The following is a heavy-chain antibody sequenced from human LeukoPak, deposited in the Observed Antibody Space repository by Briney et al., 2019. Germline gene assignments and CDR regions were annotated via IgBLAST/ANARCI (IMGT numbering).Heavy chain of an antibody. D-gene: IGHD3-22*01. Sequence: GSLRLSCATSGFTFSTSWMHWVRQAPGKGLVWVSRINTDGNTRDYADSVKGRFTISRDNAKNTLYLQMNSLRAEDTAIYYCVRDMGYYDKVWGQGTLVTVSS. V-gene: IGHV3-74*01. J-gene: IGHJ4*02. CDR3: VRDMGYYDKV. CDR2: INTDGNTR. CDR1: GFTFSTSW.